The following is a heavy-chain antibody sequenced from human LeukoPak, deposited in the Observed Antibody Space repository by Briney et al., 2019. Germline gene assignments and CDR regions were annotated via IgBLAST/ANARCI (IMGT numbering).Heavy chain of an antibody. CDR1: GYTFTGYY. CDR3: ARERKITIFGVACEY. D-gene: IGHD3-3*01. J-gene: IGHJ4*02. V-gene: IGHV1-2*06. Sequence: ASVKVSCKASGYTFTGYYIHWVRQAPGQGLEWMGRINPNGGGTNYAQKFQGRVTMTSDTSISTAYMELSRLRSDDTAVYYCARERKITIFGVACEYWGKGTLVTVSS. CDR2: INPNGGGT.